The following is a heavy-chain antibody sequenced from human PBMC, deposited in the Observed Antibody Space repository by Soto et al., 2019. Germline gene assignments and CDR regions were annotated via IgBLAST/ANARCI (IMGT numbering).Heavy chain of an antibody. D-gene: IGHD2-15*01. CDR3: ARQSRYCSGGSCYFLPGIYH. CDR1: GGTFSSYA. J-gene: IGHJ5*02. V-gene: IGHV1-69*12. CDR2: IIPIFGTA. Sequence: QVQLVQSGAGVKKPGSSVKVSCKASGGTFSSYAISWVRQAPGQGLEWMGGIIPIFGTANYAQKFQGRVTISADESTRTAYMELSRLRSEDTAVYYCARQSRYCSGGSCYFLPGIYHWGQGTLVTVSS.